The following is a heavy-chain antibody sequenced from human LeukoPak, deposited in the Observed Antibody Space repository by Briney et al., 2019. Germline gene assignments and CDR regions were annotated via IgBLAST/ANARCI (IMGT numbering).Heavy chain of an antibody. J-gene: IGHJ5*02. V-gene: IGHV4-34*01. CDR2: INHGGST. CDR1: GGSFSGYY. Sequence: PSETLSLTCAVYGGSFSGYYWSWIRQPPGKGLEWIGEINHGGSTNYNPSLKSRVTISVDTSKNQFSLKLSSVTAADTAVYYCARPKYSYGPRAGFDPWGQGTLVTVSS. CDR3: ARPKYSYGPRAGFDP. D-gene: IGHD5-18*01.